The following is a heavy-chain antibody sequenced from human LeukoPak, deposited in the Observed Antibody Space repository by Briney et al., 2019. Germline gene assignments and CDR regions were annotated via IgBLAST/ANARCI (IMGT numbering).Heavy chain of an antibody. V-gene: IGHV4-39*01. CDR2: IYYSGST. J-gene: IGHJ4*02. CDR1: GGSISSSSYY. Sequence: PSETLSLTCTVSGGSISSSSYYWGWLRQPPGKGLEWIGSIYYSGSTYYNPSLKSRVTISVDTSKNQFSLKLSSVTAADTAVYYCARRKTKYCSSTSCHFDYWGQGTLVTVSS. CDR3: ARRKTKYCSSTSCHFDY. D-gene: IGHD2-2*01.